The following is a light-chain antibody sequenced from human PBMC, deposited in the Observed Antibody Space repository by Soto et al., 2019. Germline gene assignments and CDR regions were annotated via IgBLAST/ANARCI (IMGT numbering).Light chain of an antibody. CDR2: AAR. J-gene: IGKJ4*01. V-gene: IGKV1-17*01. CDR1: QDIRND. Sequence: DIPMTQSPSSLSASVGERVTITCRASQDIRNDLGWYQQKPGGAARRLIAAARSVQSGVPSRFSGSGCGEECTRAISSLQPEDFATFYCLQHNSYPLTFGGGNKVEIK. CDR3: LQHNSYPLT.